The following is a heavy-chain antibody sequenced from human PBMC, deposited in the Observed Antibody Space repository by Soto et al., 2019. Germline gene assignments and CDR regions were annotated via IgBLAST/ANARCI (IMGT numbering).Heavy chain of an antibody. CDR3: ARGSYNWNHRVNWFDP. CDR1: GYSISSSYY. J-gene: IGHJ5*02. D-gene: IGHD1-20*01. V-gene: IGHV4-38-2*01. CDR2: IYHSGST. Sequence: SETLSLTCAVSGYSISSSYYWGWIRQPPGKGLEWIGSIYHSGSTYYNPSLKSRVTISVDTSKNQFSLNLSSVTAADTAVYYCARGSYNWNHRVNWFDPWGQGTLVTVSS.